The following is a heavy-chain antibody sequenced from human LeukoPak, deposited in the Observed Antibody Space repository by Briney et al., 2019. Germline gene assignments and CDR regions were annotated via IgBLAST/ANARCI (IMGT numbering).Heavy chain of an antibody. V-gene: IGHV4-59*01. Sequence: SETLSLTCTVSGGSISSYYWSWIRQPPGKGLEWIGYISYSGSTNYNPSLKSRVTISVDTSKNQFSLNLSSVTAADTAVYYCARERLYCSGGSCYSYVDYWGQGTLVTVSS. CDR2: ISYSGST. D-gene: IGHD2-15*01. CDR1: GGSISSYY. J-gene: IGHJ4*02. CDR3: ARERLYCSGGSCYSYVDY.